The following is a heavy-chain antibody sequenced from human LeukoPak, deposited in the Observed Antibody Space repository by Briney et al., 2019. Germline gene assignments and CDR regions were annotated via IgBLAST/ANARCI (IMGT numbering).Heavy chain of an antibody. Sequence: SETLSLTCTVSGGSISSGSYYWSWIRQPAGEGLEWIGRIYTSGSTNYNPSLKSRVTISVDTSKNQFSLKLSSVTAADTAVYYCARAPTVTRGAPYYYYYYMDVWGKGTTVTVSS. V-gene: IGHV4-61*02. D-gene: IGHD4-11*01. CDR2: IYTSGST. CDR1: GGSISSGSYY. CDR3: ARAPTVTRGAPYYYYYYMDV. J-gene: IGHJ6*03.